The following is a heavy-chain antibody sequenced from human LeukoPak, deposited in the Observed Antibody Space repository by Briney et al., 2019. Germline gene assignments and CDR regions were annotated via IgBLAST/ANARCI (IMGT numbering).Heavy chain of an antibody. Sequence: SETLSLTCTVSGGSISSSSYYWGWIRQPPGKGLEWIGSIYYSGSTYYNPSLKSRVTISVDTSKNQFSLKLSSVTAADTAVYYCATPRGSYGNSDAFDIWGQGTMVTVSS. J-gene: IGHJ3*02. D-gene: IGHD1-26*01. V-gene: IGHV4-39*07. CDR3: ATPRGSYGNSDAFDI. CDR2: IYYSGST. CDR1: GGSISSSSYY.